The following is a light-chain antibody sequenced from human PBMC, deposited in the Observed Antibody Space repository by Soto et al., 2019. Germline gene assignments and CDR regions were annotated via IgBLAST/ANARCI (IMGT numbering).Light chain of an antibody. CDR1: SSDVGGYNY. J-gene: IGLJ2*01. Sequence: QSALTQPASVSGSPGQSINISCTGTSSDVGGYNYVSWYQQHPGKAPKLMIYDVSNRPSGVANRFSGSKSGNTASLTLSGLQSEDEADYHCSSYTSSSALDVVFGGGTKLTVL. CDR2: DVS. V-gene: IGLV2-14*01. CDR3: SSYTSSSALDVV.